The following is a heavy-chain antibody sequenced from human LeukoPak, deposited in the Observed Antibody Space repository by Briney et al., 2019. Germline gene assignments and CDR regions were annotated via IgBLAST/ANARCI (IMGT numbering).Heavy chain of an antibody. CDR2: ISGTGSNT. D-gene: IGHD3-10*01. CDR3: ANRFDTLGSKIDY. CDR1: GITFRNYA. J-gene: IGHJ4*02. V-gene: IGHV3-23*01. Sequence: GGSLRLSCVVSGITFRNYAMSWVRQAPGKGLEWVSSISGTGSNTYYADSVKGRFTISRDNSKDTLYLQMNNVKADDTAVYYFANRFDTLGSKIDYWGQGILVTVSS.